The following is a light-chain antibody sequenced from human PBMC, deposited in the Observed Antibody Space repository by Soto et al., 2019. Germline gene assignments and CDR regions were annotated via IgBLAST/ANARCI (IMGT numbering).Light chain of an antibody. J-gene: IGKJ2*01. Sequence: IVLTQSPATLSLSPGERATLSCRSSQSVSSYLAWYQQKPGQAPRLLIYDASNRATGIPARFSGSGSGTDFTLTISSLEPEDFAVYYCQQRSNWYTFGQGTKLDIK. V-gene: IGKV3-11*01. CDR2: DAS. CDR1: QSVSSY. CDR3: QQRSNWYT.